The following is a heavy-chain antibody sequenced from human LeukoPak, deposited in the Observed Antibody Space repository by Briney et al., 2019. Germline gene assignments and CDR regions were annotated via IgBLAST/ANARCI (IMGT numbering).Heavy chain of an antibody. CDR3: ARERAHCSSTSCPRNYFDY. J-gene: IGHJ4*02. V-gene: IGHV4-31*02. Sequence: LRLSCAASGFTLSSYSMNWVRQHPGKGLEWIGYIYYSGSTYYNPSLKSRVTISVDTSKNQFSLKLSSVTAADTAVYYCARERAHCSSTSCPRNYFDYWGQGTLVTVSS. CDR1: GFTLSSYS. CDR2: IYYSGST. D-gene: IGHD2-2*01.